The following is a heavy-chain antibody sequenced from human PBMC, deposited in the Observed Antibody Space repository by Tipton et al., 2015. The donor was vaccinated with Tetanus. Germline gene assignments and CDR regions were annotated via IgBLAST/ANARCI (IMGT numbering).Heavy chain of an antibody. Sequence: GASFSGSYWSWIRQPPGKGLEWVGEVRPGGSPYYNPSLKNRATIAVDTSKNHFSLNLTSVTAADTAVYYCALLPKHWLVPSFDPWGQGTLVTVSS. J-gene: IGHJ5*02. CDR1: GASFSGSY. V-gene: IGHV4-34*01. CDR2: VRPGGSP. D-gene: IGHD6-19*01. CDR3: ALLPKHWLVPSFDP.